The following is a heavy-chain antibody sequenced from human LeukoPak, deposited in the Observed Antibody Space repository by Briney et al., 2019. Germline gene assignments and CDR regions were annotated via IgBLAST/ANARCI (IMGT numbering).Heavy chain of an antibody. CDR2: ISAYNGDT. V-gene: IGHV1-18*01. Sequence: ASVKVSCKASGYPFSSYGITWVRQAPGQGLEWMGWISAYNGDTNYAQKLQGRVTMTTDTSTSTAYMELRSLRSDDTAVYYCARLSGYYYYYMDVWGKGTTVTVSS. J-gene: IGHJ6*03. CDR3: ARLSGYYYYYMDV. D-gene: IGHD3-10*01. CDR1: GYPFSSYG.